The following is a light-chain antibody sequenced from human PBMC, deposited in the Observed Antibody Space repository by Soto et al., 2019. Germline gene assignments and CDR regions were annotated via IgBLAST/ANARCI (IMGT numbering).Light chain of an antibody. CDR2: DVS. CDR3: CSYTMSDTLTYV. V-gene: IGLV2-14*01. Sequence: QSALTQPASVSGSPGQSITISCTGTSSDVGGYSYVSWYQQHPGKAPKLIIHDVSNRPSGVSDRFSGSKSGNTASLTISGLQADDEADYYCCSYTMSDTLTYVFGAGTKVTVL. CDR1: SSDVGGYSY. J-gene: IGLJ1*01.